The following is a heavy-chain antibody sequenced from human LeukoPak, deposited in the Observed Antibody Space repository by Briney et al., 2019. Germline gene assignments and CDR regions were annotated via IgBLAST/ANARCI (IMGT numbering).Heavy chain of an antibody. CDR1: GFTFSNYA. CDR3: GLGYCTGATCHPYS. V-gene: IGHV3-30*03. CDR2: ISYDGSNK. J-gene: IGHJ4*02. D-gene: IGHD2-8*02. Sequence: GGSLRLSCAASGFTFSNYAMHWVRQAPGKGLEWVAVISYDGSNKYYADSVKGRFTLSRDNSRNTLYLQMNSLRAEDTAVYYCGLGYCTGATCHPYSWGQGTLVTVSS.